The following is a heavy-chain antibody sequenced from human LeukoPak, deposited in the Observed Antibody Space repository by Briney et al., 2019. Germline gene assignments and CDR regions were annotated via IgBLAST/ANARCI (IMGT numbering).Heavy chain of an antibody. CDR3: AKDRSAGWAYYMDV. Sequence: GGSLRLSCAASGFTFSSYAMHWVRQAPGKGLEWVAVISYDGSNKYYADSVRGRFTISRDNSKNTLYLQMNSLRAEDTAVYYCAKDRSAGWAYYMDVWGKGTTVTVSS. CDR1: GFTFSSYA. J-gene: IGHJ6*03. V-gene: IGHV3-30*04. D-gene: IGHD3-3*01. CDR2: ISYDGSNK.